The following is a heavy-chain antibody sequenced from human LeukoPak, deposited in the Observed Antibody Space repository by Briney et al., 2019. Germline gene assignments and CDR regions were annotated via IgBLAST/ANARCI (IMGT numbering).Heavy chain of an antibody. Sequence: PGGSLRLSCAASGLTFSSYEMNWVRQAPGKGLEWVSYISSSGSTIYYADSVKGRFTISRDNAKNSLYLQMNSLRAEDTAVYYCASGRDNTQWAVTGDFYRTLVPPFDPWGQGTLVTVSS. J-gene: IGHJ5*02. CDR1: GLTFSSYE. CDR2: ISSSGSTI. CDR3: ASGRDNTQWAVTGDFYRTLVPPFDP. D-gene: IGHD2-21*02. V-gene: IGHV3-48*03.